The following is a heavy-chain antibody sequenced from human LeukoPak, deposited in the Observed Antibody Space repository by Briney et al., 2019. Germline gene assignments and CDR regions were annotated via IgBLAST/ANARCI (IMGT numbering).Heavy chain of an antibody. D-gene: IGHD3-9*01. CDR3: ATQRPFDWFGTPVAFDI. J-gene: IGHJ3*02. CDR1: GFTFSSYA. CDR2: ISSNGGST. V-gene: IGHV3-64D*06. Sequence: GGSLRLSCSASGFTFSSYAMHWVRQAPGKGLEYVSAISSNGGSTYYADSVKGRFTISRDNSKNTLYLQMSSLRAEDTAVYYCATQRPFDWFGTPVAFDIWGQGTMVTVSS.